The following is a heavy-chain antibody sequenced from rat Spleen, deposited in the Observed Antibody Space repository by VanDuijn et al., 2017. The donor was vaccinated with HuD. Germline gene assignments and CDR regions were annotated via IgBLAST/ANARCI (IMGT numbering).Heavy chain of an antibody. J-gene: IGHJ3*01. D-gene: IGHD1-12*01. CDR1: GFTFSNYE. V-gene: IGHV5-25*01. CDR2: ISYAGSTT. Sequence: EVQLVESGGGLVQPGRSMKLSCAASGFTFSNYEMAWVRQAPRKGLEWVASISYAGSTTYYPNVVKSRFTISRNNAQSTLYLQMNSLRSEDTATYYCTPYEGGSAYWGQGTLVTVSS. CDR3: TPYEGGSAY.